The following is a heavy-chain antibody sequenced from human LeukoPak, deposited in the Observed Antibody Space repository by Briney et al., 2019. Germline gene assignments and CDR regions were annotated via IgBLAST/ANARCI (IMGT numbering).Heavy chain of an antibody. CDR1: GFTFNIYA. CDR3: AKDRTQQPYGIFDY. Sequence: GALRLSCAASGFTFNIYAMTWVRQDPGKGLEWVSAIGGSGDRTYYADSVKGRFTISRDNSKNTLYLQMNSLRAEDTAVYYCAKDRTQQPYGIFDYWGQGTLVTVSS. J-gene: IGHJ4*02. D-gene: IGHD6-13*01. V-gene: IGHV3-23*01. CDR2: IGGSGDRT.